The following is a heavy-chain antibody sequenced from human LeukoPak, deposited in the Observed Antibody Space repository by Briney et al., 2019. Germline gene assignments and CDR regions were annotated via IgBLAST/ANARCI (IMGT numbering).Heavy chain of an antibody. CDR1: GFTFSSYG. V-gene: IGHV3-30*19. J-gene: IGHJ4*02. CDR3: AREHSSSWPAHVDY. D-gene: IGHD6-13*01. CDR2: ISYDGSNK. Sequence: PGGSLRLSCAASGFTFSSYGMHWVRQAPGKGLEWVAVISYDGSNKYYADSVKGRFTISRDNSKNTLYLQMNSLRAEDTAVYYCAREHSSSWPAHVDYWGQGTLVTVSS.